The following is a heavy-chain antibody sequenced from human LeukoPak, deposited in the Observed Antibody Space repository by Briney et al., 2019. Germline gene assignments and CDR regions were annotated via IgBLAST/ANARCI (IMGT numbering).Heavy chain of an antibody. J-gene: IGHJ2*01. CDR2: VYYSGST. Sequence: SETLSLTCTVSGDSISSYSWSWIRQPPGKGLEWIGYVYYSGSTNYNPSLKSQVTISADTSKNQFSLKVRSVTAADTAVYYCARDPPQPGITAAGYFDLWGRGTLVTVSS. V-gene: IGHV4-59*01. CDR3: ARDPPQPGITAAGYFDL. CDR1: GDSISSYS. D-gene: IGHD6-13*01.